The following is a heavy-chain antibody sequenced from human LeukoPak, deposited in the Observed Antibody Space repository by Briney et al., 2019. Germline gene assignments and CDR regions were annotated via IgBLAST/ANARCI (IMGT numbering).Heavy chain of an antibody. D-gene: IGHD1-26*01. Sequence: GGSLRLSCASSGFTFSRFSMNWVRQTPGKGLEWVSYISSSSDTIYYGDSVRGRFTISRDNAKNSLYLQMNSLRREDTAVYYCARDLISGAYTFDYWGQGALVTVSS. CDR1: GFTFSRFS. J-gene: IGHJ4*02. V-gene: IGHV3-48*01. CDR3: ARDLISGAYTFDY. CDR2: ISSSSDTI.